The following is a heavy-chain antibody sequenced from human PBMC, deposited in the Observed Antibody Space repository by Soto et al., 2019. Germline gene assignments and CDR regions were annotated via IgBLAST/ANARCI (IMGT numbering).Heavy chain of an antibody. D-gene: IGHD5-12*01. V-gene: IGHV4-59*01. CDR1: GGSISSYY. Sequence: SETLSLTCTVSGGSISSYYWSWIRQPPGKGLEWIGYIYSSGSTLYNPSLKSRVIISVDTSMNQFSLKLSSVTAADTAVYYCARDSLALFDSWGQGTLVTVSS. J-gene: IGHJ4*02. CDR2: IYSSGST. CDR3: ARDSLALFDS.